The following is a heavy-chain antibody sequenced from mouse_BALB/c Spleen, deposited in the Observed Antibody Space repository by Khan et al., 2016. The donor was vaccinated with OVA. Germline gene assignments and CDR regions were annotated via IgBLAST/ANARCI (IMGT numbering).Heavy chain of an antibody. J-gene: IGHJ3*01. D-gene: IGHD2-14*01. Sequence: EVELVESGGGLVQPGGSLRLSCATSGFTFTDYYMSWVRQPPGKALEWLGFIRNKANGYTTEYSASVKGRFTISRDNSQNILYLQMNTLRTEDSATYYGGRGRGKDDRYGAYWGQGTLVTVSA. V-gene: IGHV7-3*02. CDR1: GFTFTDYY. CDR2: IRNKANGYTT. CDR3: GRGRGKDDRYGAY.